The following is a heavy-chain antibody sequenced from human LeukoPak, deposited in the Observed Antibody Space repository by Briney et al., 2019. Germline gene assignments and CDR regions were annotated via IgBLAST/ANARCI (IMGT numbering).Heavy chain of an antibody. CDR3: ARHSPFDY. CDR1: GYTFTGYY. CDR2: INPNSGGT. V-gene: IGHV1-2*02. J-gene: IGHJ4*02. Sequence: ASVTVSCKSSGYTFTGYYMHWVRQAPGQGLEWMGWINPNSGGTNYAQKFQCRVTMTRDTSISTAYMELSRLRSDDTAVYYCARHSPFDYWGQGTLVTVSS.